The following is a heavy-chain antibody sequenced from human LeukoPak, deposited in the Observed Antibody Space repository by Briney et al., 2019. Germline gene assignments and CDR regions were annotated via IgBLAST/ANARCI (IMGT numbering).Heavy chain of an antibody. V-gene: IGHV4-38-2*01. CDR3: ARGYPIVRGNFCDY. CDR2: IYHSGST. D-gene: IGHD3-10*01. Sequence: PSETLSLTCAVSGYSISSGFYWGWIRQPPGKGLEWIGSIYHSGSTYYNPSLKSRVTISVDTSKNQFSLKLSSVTAADTAVYYCARGYPIVRGNFCDYWGQGTLVTVSS. CDR1: GYSISSGFY. J-gene: IGHJ4*02.